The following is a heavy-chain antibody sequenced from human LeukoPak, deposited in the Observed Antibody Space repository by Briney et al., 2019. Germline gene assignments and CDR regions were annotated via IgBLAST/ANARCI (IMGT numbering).Heavy chain of an antibody. J-gene: IGHJ2*01. V-gene: IGHV3-23*01. CDR3: AKDRETTVTTGWHFDL. CDR1: GFTFSSYA. D-gene: IGHD4-17*01. Sequence: PGGSLRLSCAASGFTFSSYAMSWVRQSPGKGLKWVSAISGSGGSTYYADSVKGRFTMSRDNSKNTLYLQMNSLGAEDTAVYHCAKDRETTVTTGWHFDLWGRGTLVTVSS. CDR2: ISGSGGST.